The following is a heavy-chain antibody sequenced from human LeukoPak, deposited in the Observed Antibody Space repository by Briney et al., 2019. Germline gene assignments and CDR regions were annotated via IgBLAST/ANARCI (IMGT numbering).Heavy chain of an antibody. D-gene: IGHD3-22*01. J-gene: IGHJ4*02. CDR2: ISAYNGNT. CDR1: GYTFTSYG. V-gene: IGHV1-18*01. Sequence: ASVKVSCKASGYTFTSYGISWVRQAPGQGLEWMGWISAYNGNTNYAQKLQGRVTMTTDTSTSTAYMELRSLRSDDTAVYYCVRDRYYYDSSGYRLLDYWGQGTLVTVSS. CDR3: VRDRYYYDSSGYRLLDY.